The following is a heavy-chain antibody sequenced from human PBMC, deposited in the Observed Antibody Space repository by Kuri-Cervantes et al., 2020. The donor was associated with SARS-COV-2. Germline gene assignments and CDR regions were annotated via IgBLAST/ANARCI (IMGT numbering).Heavy chain of an antibody. CDR1: GYSISSGYYW. J-gene: IGHJ4*02. CDR2: IDWDDDK. CDR3: VRIRAATVIADY. V-gene: IGHV2-70*11. D-gene: IGHD4-11*01. Sequence: TLSLTCAVSGYSISSGYYWGWIRQPPGKGLEWLARIDWDDDKYYNTSLKTRLSISKDTSKDQVVLTMTNMDPVDTATYYCVRIRAATVIADYWGQGTLVTVSS.